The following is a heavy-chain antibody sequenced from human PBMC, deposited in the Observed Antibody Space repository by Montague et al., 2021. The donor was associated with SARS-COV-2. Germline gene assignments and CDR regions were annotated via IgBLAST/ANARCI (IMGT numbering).Heavy chain of an antibody. J-gene: IGHJ4*02. CDR1: DGSVISTYPH. CDR2: LFHIDTA. D-gene: IGHD6-13*01. V-gene: IGHV4-61*01. CDR3: TRGIDSYKTGY. Sequence: SETRSLTCTVSDGSVISTYPHWHWIRQSPGRGLEWIGGYLFHIDTADYNASLRSRVTISVDMSKNQFSLKLTSVTAADTAVYYCTRGIDSYKTGYWGQGIQVTVSS.